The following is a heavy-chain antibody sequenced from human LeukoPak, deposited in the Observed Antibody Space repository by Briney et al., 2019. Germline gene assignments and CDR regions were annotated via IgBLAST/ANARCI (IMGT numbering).Heavy chain of an antibody. D-gene: IGHD3-10*01. Sequence: ASVKLSCKASGYTFTGYYMHWVRQAPGPGHEWMGGNDTNSRHTTYAQKSQGRVTMPRDTSISTAYMELSRLRPDNTAVYYCARVPSITMVLLVSGADWGQGTLVSVS. J-gene: IGHJ4*02. CDR2: NDTNSRHT. CDR3: ARVPSITMVLLVSGAD. CDR1: GYTFTGYY. V-gene: IGHV1-2*02.